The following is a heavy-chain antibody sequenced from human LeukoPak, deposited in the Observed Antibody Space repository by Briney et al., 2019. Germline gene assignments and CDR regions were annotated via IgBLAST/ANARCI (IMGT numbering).Heavy chain of an antibody. CDR1: GFIFSSYS. CDR2: ISSSSTYI. V-gene: IGHV3-21*01. CDR3: ARDPGASRSPSYMDV. J-gene: IGHJ6*03. Sequence: PGGSLRLSGAASGFIFSSYSIHWVRQAPGKGLEWVASISSSSTYISHADSVKGRFTISRDNAKNSLYLQMNSLTVEDTAVYYCARDPGASRSPSYMDVWGKGTTVTVSS. D-gene: IGHD2-2*01.